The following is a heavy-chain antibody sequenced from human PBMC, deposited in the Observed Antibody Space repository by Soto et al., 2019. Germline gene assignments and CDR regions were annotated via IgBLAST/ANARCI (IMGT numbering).Heavy chain of an antibody. V-gene: IGHV4-39*01. CDR2: MYFSGST. CDR1: GASISSSTHY. D-gene: IGHD6-19*01. CDR3: ARSMQWLIQSLDH. J-gene: IGHJ4*02. Sequence: SETLSLTCTVSGASISSSTHYGGWIRQPPGKGLEWIGSMYFSGSTYYNPSLKSRVTISVDTSNNQVSLKLSSVTAADTSVYFCARSMQWLIQSLDHWGQGTLVTVSS.